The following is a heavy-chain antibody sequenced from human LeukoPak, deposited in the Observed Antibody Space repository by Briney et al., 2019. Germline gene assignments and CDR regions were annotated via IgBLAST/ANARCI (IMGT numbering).Heavy chain of an antibody. CDR1: GGSFSGYY. V-gene: IGHV4-34*01. J-gene: IGHJ4*02. CDR3: GRQGYTASYYFLDF. D-gene: IGHD1-26*01. Sequence: SETLSLTCAVYGGSFSGYYWSWIRQPPGKGLEWIGEINHSGSTNYNPSLKSRVTISVDTSKNQFSLKLSSVTAADTAVYYCGRQGYTASYYFLDFWSQGTLVAVS. CDR2: INHSGST.